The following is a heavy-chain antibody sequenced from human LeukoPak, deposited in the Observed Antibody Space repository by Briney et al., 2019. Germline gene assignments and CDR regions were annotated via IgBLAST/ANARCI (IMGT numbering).Heavy chain of an antibody. CDR2: ISPYNGNT. Sequence: ASVKVSCKASGYTFTKYGINWVRQAPGQGLEWMGWISPYNGNTNYAQKLQGRVTMTTDTSTSTAYMELRSLRSDDTAVYYCARDTKRSRARWENLGFDPWGQGTLVTVSS. CDR1: GYTFTKYG. J-gene: IGHJ5*02. D-gene: IGHD1-26*01. V-gene: IGHV1-18*01. CDR3: ARDTKRSRARWENLGFDP.